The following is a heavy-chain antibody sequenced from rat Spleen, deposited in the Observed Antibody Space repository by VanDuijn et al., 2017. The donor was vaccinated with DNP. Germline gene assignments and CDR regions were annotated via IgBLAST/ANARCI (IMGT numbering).Heavy chain of an antibody. D-gene: IGHD1-6*01. V-gene: IGHV3-3*01. CDR2: INSAGSI. CDR3: TRGDILRSFDY. J-gene: IGHJ2*01. CDR1: GYSITSCCR. Sequence: VQLQESGPGLVEPSQSLSLTCSVTGYSITSCCRWTWIRKFPGHKLEWMGYINSAGSIEYNPSLKGRISITSDTYKNQFFLQVNSVTTDDTATYYCTRGDILRSFDYWGQGVMVTVSS.